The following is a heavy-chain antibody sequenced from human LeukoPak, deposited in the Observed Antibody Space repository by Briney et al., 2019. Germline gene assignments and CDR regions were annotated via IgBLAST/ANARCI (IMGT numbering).Heavy chain of an antibody. CDR2: FDPESSET. Sequence: ASVKVSCKVSRTTLTDVSIHWGRQAPGKGLEWMGGFDPESSETTFAQKFQGRLTMTEDTSTDTVYIDLTSLTSEDTAVYYCATTTVTYYEGFDPWGQGTLVTVSS. V-gene: IGHV1-24*01. J-gene: IGHJ5*02. CDR1: RTTLTDVS. CDR3: ATTTVTYYEGFDP. D-gene: IGHD3-3*01.